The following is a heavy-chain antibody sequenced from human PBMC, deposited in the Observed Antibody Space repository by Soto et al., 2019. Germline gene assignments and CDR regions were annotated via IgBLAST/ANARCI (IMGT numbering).Heavy chain of an antibody. D-gene: IGHD2-8*01. Sequence: ASVKVSCKASGYTFTSYGISWVRQAPGQGLEWMGWISAYNGNTNYAQKLQSRVTMTTDTSTSTAYMELRSLRSDDTAVYYCAREIVYCTNGVCYKVGYYFDYWGQGTLVIVSS. CDR2: ISAYNGNT. CDR3: AREIVYCTNGVCYKVGYYFDY. J-gene: IGHJ4*02. V-gene: IGHV1-18*01. CDR1: GYTFTSYG.